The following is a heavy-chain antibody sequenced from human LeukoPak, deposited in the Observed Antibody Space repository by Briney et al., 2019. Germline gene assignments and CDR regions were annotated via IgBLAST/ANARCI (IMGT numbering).Heavy chain of an antibody. CDR3: ARGGYGIAVAGTFDY. CDR2: INHSGST. J-gene: IGHJ4*02. D-gene: IGHD6-19*01. V-gene: IGHV4-34*01. CDR1: GGSFSGYY. Sequence: PSETLSLTCAVYGGSFSGYYWSWIRQPPGKGLEWIGEINHSGSTNYNPSLKSRVTISVDTSKNQFSLKLSSVTAAGTAVYYCARGGYGIAVAGTFDYWGQGTLVTVSS.